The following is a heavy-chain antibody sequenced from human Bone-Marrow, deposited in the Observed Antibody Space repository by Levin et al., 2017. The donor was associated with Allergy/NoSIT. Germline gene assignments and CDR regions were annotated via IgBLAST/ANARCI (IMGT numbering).Heavy chain of an antibody. V-gene: IGHV4-30-2*01. D-gene: IGHD2-21*02. CDR2: IYHSGST. Sequence: SETLSLTCAVSGGSISSGGYSWSWIRQPPGKGLEWIGYIYHSGSTYYNPSLKSRVTISVDRSKNQFSLKLSSVTAADTAVYYCARVERLCGGDCYPDAFDIWGQGTMVTVSS. J-gene: IGHJ3*02. CDR3: ARVERLCGGDCYPDAFDI. CDR1: GGSISSGGYS.